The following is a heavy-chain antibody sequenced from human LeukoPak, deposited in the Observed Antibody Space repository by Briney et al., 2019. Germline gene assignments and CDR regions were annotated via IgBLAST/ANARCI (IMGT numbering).Heavy chain of an antibody. V-gene: IGHV3-23*01. CDR3: AKDRAWGAFAD. CDR1: EFTFSSFA. J-gene: IGHJ4*02. CDR2: ITGDGRT. D-gene: IGHD3-16*01. Sequence: GGSLRLSCAASEFTFSSFAMSWVRQPPGKGLEWVSGITGDGRTYNADSVKGRFTISRDNSKNTLYLQMNSLRAEDTAIYYCAKDRAWGAFADWGQGTLVTVSS.